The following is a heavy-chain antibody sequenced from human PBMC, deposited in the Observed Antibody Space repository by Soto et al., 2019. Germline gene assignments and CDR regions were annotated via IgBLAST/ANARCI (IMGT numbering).Heavy chain of an antibody. J-gene: IGHJ4*02. CDR2: ISGDSNYI. D-gene: IGHD5-18*01. CDR3: ARDRIQLWSTRGTFGS. CDR1: GFTFSTFS. V-gene: IGHV3-21*01. Sequence: PGGSLRLSCEASGFTFSTFSMNWVRQAPGKGLEWVSSISGDSNYIYYADSVKGRFTISRDNTKHSLYLDMNSLRAEDTALYYCARDRIQLWSTRGTFGSWGQGTLVTVSS.